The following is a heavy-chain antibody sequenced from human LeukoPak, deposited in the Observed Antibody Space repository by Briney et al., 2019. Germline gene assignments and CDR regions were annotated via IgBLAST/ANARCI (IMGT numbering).Heavy chain of an antibody. CDR2: LSGSGSTT. D-gene: IGHD6-13*01. CDR3: AKAGYSSSWPFDY. Sequence: GGSLRLSCAASGFTFSSYGMSWVRQAPGKGLEWVSALSGSGSTTYYADSVKGRFTISRDSSKNTLFLQMNSLRVEDTAVYYCAKAGYSSSWPFDYWGQGTLVTVSS. J-gene: IGHJ4*02. V-gene: IGHV3-23*01. CDR1: GFTFSSYG.